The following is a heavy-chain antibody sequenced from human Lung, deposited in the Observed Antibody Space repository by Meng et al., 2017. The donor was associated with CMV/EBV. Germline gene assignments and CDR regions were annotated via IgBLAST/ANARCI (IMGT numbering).Heavy chain of an antibody. CDR1: AFTFNNYA. D-gene: IGHD6-13*01. CDR3: ARDLLSSSSWYPPLSFDP. V-gene: IGHV3-30-3*01. CDR2: ISYDGFNK. Sequence: SCAASAFTFNNYAMHWVRQAPGKGLEWEAVISYDGFNKYYADSVNGRFTISRDNSKNTLYLQMNSLRAEDTAVYYCARDLLSSSSWYPPLSFDPWGQGTLVTVSS. J-gene: IGHJ5*02.